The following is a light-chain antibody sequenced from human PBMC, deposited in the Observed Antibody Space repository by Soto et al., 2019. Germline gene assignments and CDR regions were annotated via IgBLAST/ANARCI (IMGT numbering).Light chain of an antibody. V-gene: IGKV3-11*01. Sequence: EIVLTQSPATLSLSPGERATLSCRASQSLSDYLAWYQQKPGQAPRLLIYDASNRATGIPARFIGSGSGTDFTLTISRLEPEDFAVYYCQKRTNWPPWTFGQGTKVDIK. CDR3: QKRTNWPPWT. CDR1: QSLSDY. J-gene: IGKJ1*01. CDR2: DAS.